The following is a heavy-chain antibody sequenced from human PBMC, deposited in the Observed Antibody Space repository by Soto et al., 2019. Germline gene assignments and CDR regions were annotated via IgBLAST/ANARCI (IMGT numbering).Heavy chain of an antibody. Sequence: EVQLVESGGGLVKPGGSLRLSCAASGFTFSSYSMNWVRQAPGKGLEWVSSISSGSSYIYYADSLKGRFTISRDNAKNSMSLQMNSLRVDDTAVYYCTTGRDGYKRADYWGQGTLVTVSS. CDR2: ISSGSSYI. J-gene: IGHJ4*02. CDR3: TTGRDGYKRADY. V-gene: IGHV3-21*06. D-gene: IGHD5-12*01. CDR1: GFTFSSYS.